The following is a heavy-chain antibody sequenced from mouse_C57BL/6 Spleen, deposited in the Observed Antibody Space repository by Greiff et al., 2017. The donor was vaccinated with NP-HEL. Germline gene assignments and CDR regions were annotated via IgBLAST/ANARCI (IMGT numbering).Heavy chain of an antibody. D-gene: IGHD1-1*01. CDR3: ARSITTVVATNFDV. Sequence: VQLVESGPELVKPGASVKISCKASGYAFSSSWMNWVKQRPGKGLEWIGRIYPGDGDTNYNGKFKGKATLTADKSSSTAYMQLSSLTSEDSAVYFCARSITTVVATNFDVWGTGTTVTVSS. CDR2: IYPGDGDT. V-gene: IGHV1-82*01. J-gene: IGHJ1*03. CDR1: GYAFSSSW.